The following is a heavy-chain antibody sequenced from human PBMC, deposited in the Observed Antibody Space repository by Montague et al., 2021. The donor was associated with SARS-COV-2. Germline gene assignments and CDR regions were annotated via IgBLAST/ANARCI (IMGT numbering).Heavy chain of an antibody. CDR1: GVSIGSNNW. D-gene: IGHD2-15*01. V-gene: IGHV4-4*02. CDR3: ARGLGCSGGRCYGDWLDP. J-gene: IGHJ5*02. CDR2: IYHSGST. Sequence: SETLSLTCAVSGVSIGSNNWWSWVRQPPGKGLEWIGEIYHSGSTNYNPSLKSRATISVDKSKNQFSLKMSSVTAADTAVFYCARGLGCSGGRCYGDWLDPWGQGTLVTVSS.